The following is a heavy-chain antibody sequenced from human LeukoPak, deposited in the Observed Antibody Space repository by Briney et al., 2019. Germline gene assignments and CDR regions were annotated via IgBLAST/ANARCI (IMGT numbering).Heavy chain of an antibody. Sequence: SETLSLTCTASGGSISSGSYYWSWIRQPAGKGLEWIGRIYSSGSTNYNPSLKSRVTISVDTSKNQFSLKLSSVTAADTAVYYCARVTVGANTPLDYWGQGTLVAVSS. V-gene: IGHV4-61*02. CDR1: GGSISSGSYY. CDR2: IYSSGST. D-gene: IGHD1-26*01. J-gene: IGHJ4*02. CDR3: ARVTVGANTPLDY.